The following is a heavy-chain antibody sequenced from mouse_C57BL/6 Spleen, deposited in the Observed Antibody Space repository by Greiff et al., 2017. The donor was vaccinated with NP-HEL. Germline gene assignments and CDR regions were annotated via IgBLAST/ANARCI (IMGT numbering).Heavy chain of an antibody. CDR3: ARSYDGYYERYFDV. V-gene: IGHV5-17*01. D-gene: IGHD2-3*01. CDR2: ISSGSSTI. J-gene: IGHJ1*03. CDR1: GFTFSDYG. Sequence: EVMLVESGGGLVKPGGSLKLSCAASGFTFSDYGMHWVRQAPEKGLEWVAYISSGSSTIYYADTVKGRFTISRDNAKNTLFLQMTSLRSEDTAMYYCARSYDGYYERYFDVWGTGTTVTVSS.